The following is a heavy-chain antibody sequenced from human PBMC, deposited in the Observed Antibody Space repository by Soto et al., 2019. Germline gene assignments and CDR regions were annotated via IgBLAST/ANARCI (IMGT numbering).Heavy chain of an antibody. D-gene: IGHD3-3*01. Sequence: ASVKVSCKASGGTFSGYAISWVRQAPGQGLEWMGGIIPIFGTANYAQKFQGRVTITADKSTSTAYMELSSLRSEDTAVYYCARADDFWSGYYSYNWFDPWGQGTLVTVSS. CDR1: GGTFSGYA. J-gene: IGHJ5*02. CDR2: IIPIFGTA. V-gene: IGHV1-69*06. CDR3: ARADDFWSGYYSYNWFDP.